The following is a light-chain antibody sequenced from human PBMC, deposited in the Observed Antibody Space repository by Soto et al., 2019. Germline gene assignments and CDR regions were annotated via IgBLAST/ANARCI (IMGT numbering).Light chain of an antibody. CDR1: SSDVGRFNF. CDR2: EVT. V-gene: IGLV2-8*01. Sequence: QSVLTQPPSASGSPGQSVTISCTGTSSDVGRFNFVSWYQQHPGKAPELLIYEVTKRPSGVPDRFSGSKSGNAASLTVSGLQGEDEADYFCSSYTGSRDPYVFGTGTKVTVL. CDR3: SSYTGSRDPYV. J-gene: IGLJ1*01.